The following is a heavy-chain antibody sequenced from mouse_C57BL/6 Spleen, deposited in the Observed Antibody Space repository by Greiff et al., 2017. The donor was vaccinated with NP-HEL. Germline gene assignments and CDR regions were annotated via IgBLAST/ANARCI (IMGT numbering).Heavy chain of an antibody. CDR3: ARGSDYDGSSHWYFDV. CDR2: IDPSDSYT. CDR1: GYTFTSYW. D-gene: IGHD1-1*01. Sequence: VQLQQPGAELVKPGASVKLSCKASGYTFTSYWMQWVKQRPGQGLEWIGEIDPSDSYTNYNQKFKGKATLTVDTSSSTAYMQLSSLTSEDSAVYYCARGSDYDGSSHWYFDVWGTGTTVTVSS. V-gene: IGHV1-50*01. J-gene: IGHJ1*03.